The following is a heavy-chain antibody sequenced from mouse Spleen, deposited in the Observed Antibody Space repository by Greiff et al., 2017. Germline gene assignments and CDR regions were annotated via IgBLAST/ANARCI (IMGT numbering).Heavy chain of an antibody. CDR1: GYSFTSYW. V-gene: IGHV1S126*01. Sequence: QVQLQQSGPQLVRPGASVKISCKASGYSFTSYWMHWVKQRPGQGLEWIGMIDPSDSETRLNQKFKDKATLTVDKSSSTAYMQLSSPTSEDSAVYYCARGITTVVATGDYFDYWGQGTTLTVSS. J-gene: IGHJ2*01. CDR3: ARGITTVVATGDYFDY. CDR2: IDPSDSET. D-gene: IGHD1-1*01.